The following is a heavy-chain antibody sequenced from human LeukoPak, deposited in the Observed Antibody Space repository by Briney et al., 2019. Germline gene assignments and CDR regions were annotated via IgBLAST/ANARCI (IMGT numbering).Heavy chain of an antibody. V-gene: IGHV1-18*01. J-gene: IGHJ4*02. Sequence: ASVKVSCKASGYTFTSYGISWVRQAPGQGLEWMGWISAYNGNTNYAQKLQGRVTMTTDTSTSTAYMELRSLRSDDTAVYYWGRVGYSGNDVFYYDRGVYYTVHDYGGREPLVPVSS. CDR1: GYTFTSYG. CDR2: ISAYNGNT. CDR3: GRVGYSGNDVFYYDRGVYYTVHDY. D-gene: IGHD3-22*01.